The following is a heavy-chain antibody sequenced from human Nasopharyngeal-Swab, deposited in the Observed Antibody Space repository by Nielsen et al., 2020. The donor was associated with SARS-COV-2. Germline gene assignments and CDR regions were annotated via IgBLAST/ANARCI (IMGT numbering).Heavy chain of an antibody. CDR2: INPSAGST. D-gene: IGHD2-2*01. J-gene: IGHJ5*02. V-gene: IGHV1-46*01. Sequence: ASVKVSCNASGYTFTSSYIHWVRQATGQGLEWMGIINPSAGSTRYAQKFQGRVTMIRDTSTSTVSMELSSLRSEDTAVYYCAREDIGVVPVAMGYNWFDPWGQGTLVTVAS. CDR3: AREDIGVVPVAMGYNWFDP. CDR1: GYTFTSSY.